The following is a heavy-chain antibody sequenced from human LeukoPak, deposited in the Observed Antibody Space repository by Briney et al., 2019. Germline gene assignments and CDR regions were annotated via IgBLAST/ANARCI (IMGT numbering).Heavy chain of an antibody. Sequence: GGPLRLSCAASGFTFSSYGMHWVRQAPGKGLEWVAVIWYDGSNKYYADSVKGRFTISRDNSKNTLYLLMNSLRAEDTAVYYCARGDSSSWYLLTIPFDYWGQGTLVTVSS. V-gene: IGHV3-33*01. CDR1: GFTFSSYG. D-gene: IGHD6-13*01. J-gene: IGHJ4*02. CDR3: ARGDSSSWYLLTIPFDY. CDR2: IWYDGSNK.